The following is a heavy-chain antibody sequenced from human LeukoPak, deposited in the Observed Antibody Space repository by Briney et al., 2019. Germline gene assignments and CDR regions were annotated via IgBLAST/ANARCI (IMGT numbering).Heavy chain of an antibody. CDR2: IYSGGST. Sequence: PGGSLRLSCAASGFIFSSYAMHWVRQAPGKGLEWVSVIYSGGSTYYADSVKGRFTISRDNSKSTLYIQMNSLRAEDTAVYYCARAKPKNMVRGLIMRRESRYYFDYWGQGTLVTVSS. CDR3: ARAKPKNMVRGLIMRRESRYYFDY. V-gene: IGHV3-53*01. J-gene: IGHJ4*02. CDR1: GFIFSSYA. D-gene: IGHD3-10*01.